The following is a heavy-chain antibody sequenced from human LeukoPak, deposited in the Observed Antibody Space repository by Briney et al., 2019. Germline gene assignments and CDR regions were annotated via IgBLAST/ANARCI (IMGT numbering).Heavy chain of an antibody. Sequence: PGGSLRLSCAASGFTFSSYWMNWARQAPGKGLEWVGRSKNKAHSYTTEYAASVKGRFTISRDDSKNSLYLQMNNLKTEDTAVYYCARGPYPATGAPDALDVWGRGTVVTVSS. J-gene: IGHJ3*01. CDR3: ARGPYPATGAPDALDV. D-gene: IGHD1-1*01. CDR1: GFTFSSYW. CDR2: SKNKAHSYTT. V-gene: IGHV3-72*01.